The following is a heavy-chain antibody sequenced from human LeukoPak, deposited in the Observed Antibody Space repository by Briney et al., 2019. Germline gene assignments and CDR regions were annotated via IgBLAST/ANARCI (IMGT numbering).Heavy chain of an antibody. CDR2: IYHGGST. V-gene: IGHV4-4*02. CDR1: GGSISSSNW. J-gene: IGHJ4*02. CDR3: ARAIMITFGGVPLPDY. D-gene: IGHD3-16*01. Sequence: SETLSLTCAVSGGSISSSNWWSGVRQPPGKGLEWIGEIYHGGSTNYNPSLKSRVTISVDTSKNQFSLKLSSVTAADTAVYYCARAIMITFGGVPLPDYWGQGTLVTVSS.